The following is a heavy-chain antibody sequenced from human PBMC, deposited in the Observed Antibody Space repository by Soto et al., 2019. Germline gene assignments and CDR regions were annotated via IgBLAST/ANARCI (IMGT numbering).Heavy chain of an antibody. CDR3: ARDDIVVVPAAPTYYYYGMDV. Sequence: ASVKVSCKASGGTFSCYAISWVRQAPGQGLEWMGGIIPIFGTANYAQKFQGRVTITADESTSTAYMELSSLRSEDTAVYYCARDDIVVVPAAPTYYYYGMDVWGQGTTVTVSS. CDR1: GGTFSCYA. CDR2: IIPIFGTA. J-gene: IGHJ6*02. D-gene: IGHD2-2*01. V-gene: IGHV1-69*13.